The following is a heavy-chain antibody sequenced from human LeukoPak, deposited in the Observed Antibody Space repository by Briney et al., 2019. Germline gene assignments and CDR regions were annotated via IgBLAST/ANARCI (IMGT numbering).Heavy chain of an antibody. CDR3: TRDWYYDSSGYPKYYFDY. D-gene: IGHD3-22*01. CDR1: GFTFGDYA. CDR2: IRSKAYGGTT. J-gene: IGHJ4*02. V-gene: IGHV3-49*03. Sequence: TGGSLRLSCTASGFTFGDYAMSWFRQAPGKGLEWVGFIRSKAYGGTTEYAASVKGRFTISRDDSKSIAYLQMNSLKTEDTAVYYCTRDWYYDSSGYPKYYFDYWGQGTLVTVSS.